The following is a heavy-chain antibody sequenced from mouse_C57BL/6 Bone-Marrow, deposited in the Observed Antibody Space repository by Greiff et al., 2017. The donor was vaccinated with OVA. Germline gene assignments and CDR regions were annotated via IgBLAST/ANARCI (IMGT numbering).Heavy chain of an antibody. CDR3: ARYPQAYYSNLLDY. CDR2: IDPSDSYT. V-gene: IGHV1-59*01. CDR1: GYTFTSYW. D-gene: IGHD2-5*01. Sequence: QVHVKQPGAELVRPGTSVKLSCKASGYTFTSYWMHWVKQRPGQGLEWIGVIDPSDSYTNYNQKFKGKATLTVDTSSSTAYMQLSSLTSEDSAVYYCARYPQAYYSNLLDYWGQGTTLTVSS. J-gene: IGHJ2*01.